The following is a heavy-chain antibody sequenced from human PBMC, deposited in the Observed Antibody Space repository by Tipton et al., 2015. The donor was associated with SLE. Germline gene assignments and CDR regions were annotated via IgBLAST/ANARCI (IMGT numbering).Heavy chain of an antibody. V-gene: IGHV4-39*07. Sequence: TLSLTCTVSGGSISSSSYYWGWIRQPPGKGLEWIGIIYYSGSTYYNPSLQSRATISLDTSKNQFSLSLSSVSAADTAMYYCATTFYYYGSGSEVYWGQGTLVTVSS. D-gene: IGHD3-10*01. CDR2: IYYSGST. CDR1: GGSISSSSYY. CDR3: ATTFYYYGSGSEVY. J-gene: IGHJ4*02.